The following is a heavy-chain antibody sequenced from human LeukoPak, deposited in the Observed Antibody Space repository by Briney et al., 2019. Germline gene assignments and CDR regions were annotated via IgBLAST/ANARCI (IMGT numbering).Heavy chain of an antibody. CDR1: GGSISSGGYY. CDR2: IYHSGST. D-gene: IGHD6-6*01. J-gene: IGHJ5*02. V-gene: IGHV4-30-2*01. CDR3: AREYSSSSDWFDP. Sequence: SQTLSLTCTVSGGSISSGGYYWIWIRQPPGKGLEGIGYIYHSGSTYYNPSLKSRVTISVDRSKTQFSLKLSSVTAADTAVYYCAREYSSSSDWFDPWGQGTLVTVSS.